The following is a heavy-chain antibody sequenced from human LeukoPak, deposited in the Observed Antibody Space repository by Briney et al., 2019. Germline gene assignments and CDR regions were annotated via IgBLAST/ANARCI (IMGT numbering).Heavy chain of an antibody. CDR3: ARGVIAAAGPNWFDP. D-gene: IGHD6-13*01. J-gene: IGHJ5*02. CDR1: SGSFSGDY. CDR2: IYYSGST. V-gene: IGHV4-34*01. Sequence: SETLSLTCVVHSGSFSGDYWGWIRQPPGKGLEWIGSIYYSGSTYYNPSLKSRVTISVDTSKNQFSLKLSSVTAADTAVYYCARGVIAAAGPNWFDPWGQGTLVTVSS.